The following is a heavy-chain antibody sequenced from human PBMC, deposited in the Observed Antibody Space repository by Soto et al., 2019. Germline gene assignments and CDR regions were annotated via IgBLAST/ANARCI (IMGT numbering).Heavy chain of an antibody. D-gene: IGHD1-1*01. V-gene: IGHV1-18*01. Sequence: QVQLVQSGPEVKKPGASVKVSCKTSGYTFTHYVINWVRQAPGQGLDWMGFSTHTGNTKYAQKFEGRVAMTTDTSARTAYMEVRSLRSDDTAFYYCARSEEHPLDYWGQGTPVTVSS. J-gene: IGHJ4*02. CDR2: STHTGNT. CDR1: GYTFTHYV. CDR3: ARSEEHPLDY.